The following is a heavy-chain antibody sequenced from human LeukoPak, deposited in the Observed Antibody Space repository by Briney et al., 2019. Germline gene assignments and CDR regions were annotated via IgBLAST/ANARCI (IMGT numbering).Heavy chain of an antibody. V-gene: IGHV1-2*06. Sequence: GASVKVSCKASGYTFTGYYMHWVRQAPGQGLEWMGRINPNSGGTNYAQKFQGRVTMTRDTSISTAYIELSRLRSDDTAVYYCVSGQLVDETPYYYYYMDVWGKGTTVTVSS. CDR1: GYTFTGYY. CDR3: VSGQLVDETPYYYYYMDV. CDR2: INPNSGGT. D-gene: IGHD6-6*01. J-gene: IGHJ6*03.